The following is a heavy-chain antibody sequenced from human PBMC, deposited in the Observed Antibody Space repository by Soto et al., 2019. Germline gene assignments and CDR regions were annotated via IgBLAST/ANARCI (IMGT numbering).Heavy chain of an antibody. V-gene: IGHV3-7*04. Sequence: EVQLVESGGGLVQPGGSLRLSCAASGFTFSNYWMNWVRQAPGKGLEWVANIKQDESEKYYVGSVKGRFTISRDNAKNSLYLQMNSLRAEDTAVYYCARGFSSSWPNWYFDLWGRGTLVTVSS. CDR1: GFTFSNYW. J-gene: IGHJ2*01. CDR2: IKQDESEK. D-gene: IGHD6-13*01. CDR3: ARGFSSSWPNWYFDL.